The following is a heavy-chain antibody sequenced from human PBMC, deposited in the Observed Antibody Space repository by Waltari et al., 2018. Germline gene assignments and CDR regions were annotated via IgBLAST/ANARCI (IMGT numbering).Heavy chain of an antibody. D-gene: IGHD3-22*01. CDR1: NVPLNEYY. CDR3: ARGGTFPGYYYYMDI. CDR2: ISHEGDT. Sequence: QAPIQQWGTGQLKASETLSLTCAVYNVPLNEYYWSWVRQAPGKGLEWIGEISHEGDTKYKSSLRNRLTLSVDTSTKQFSLTLRSVIAADTATYYCARGGTFPGYYYYMDIWGKGTPVTVSS. V-gene: IGHV4-34*01. J-gene: IGHJ6*03.